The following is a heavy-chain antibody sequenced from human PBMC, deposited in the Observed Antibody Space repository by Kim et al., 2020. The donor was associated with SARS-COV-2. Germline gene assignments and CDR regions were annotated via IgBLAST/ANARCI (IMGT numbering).Heavy chain of an antibody. D-gene: IGHD6-13*01. J-gene: IGHJ6*03. CDR2: INTNTGNP. CDR1: GYTFTSYA. CDR3: ARGPQYSSSWYDNYYYMDV. Sequence: ASVKVSCKASGYTFTSYAMNWVRQAPGQGLEWMGWINTNTGNPTYAQGFTGRFVFSLDTSVSTAYLQISSLKAEDTAVYYCARGPQYSSSWYDNYYYMDVWGKGTTVTVSS. V-gene: IGHV7-4-1*02.